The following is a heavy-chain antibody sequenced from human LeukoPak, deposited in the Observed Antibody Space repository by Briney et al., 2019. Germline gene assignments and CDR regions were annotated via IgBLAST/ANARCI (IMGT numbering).Heavy chain of an antibody. CDR2: ISGSGGST. Sequence: PGGSLRLSCAASGFTFSSYAMSWVRQAPGKGLEWVSAISGSGGSTYYADSVKGRFTISRDNPKNTLYLQMNSLRAEDTAVYYCAKPKDSSGYYLFDYWGQGTLVTVSS. CDR3: AKPKDSSGYYLFDY. J-gene: IGHJ4*02. D-gene: IGHD3-22*01. V-gene: IGHV3-23*01. CDR1: GFTFSSYA.